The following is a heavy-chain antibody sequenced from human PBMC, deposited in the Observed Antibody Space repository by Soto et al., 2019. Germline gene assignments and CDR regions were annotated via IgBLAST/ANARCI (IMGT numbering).Heavy chain of an antibody. CDR2: IVPLYAKR. CDR1: GGTFNTYT. J-gene: IGHJ6*02. Sequence: QVQLEQSGAEVKKPGSSVKVSCEASGGTFNTYTISWVRQLPAQGLEWMGGIVPLYAKRIYAQPFLLRLTIAANQHTITVHMELSSLRSDDMDLYCCASLINCRSGDGRIVVWGRGTAVSVSS. V-gene: IGHV1-69*01. D-gene: IGHD3-10*01. CDR3: ASLINCRSGDGRIVV.